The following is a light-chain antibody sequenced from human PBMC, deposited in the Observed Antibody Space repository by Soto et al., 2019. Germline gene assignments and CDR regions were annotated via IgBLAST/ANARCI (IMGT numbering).Light chain of an antibody. CDR3: QQRSNWARIT. J-gene: IGKJ5*01. CDR2: DAS. CDR1: QSVSSY. V-gene: IGKV3-11*01. Sequence: EIVLTQSPATLSLSPGERATLSCRASQSVSSYLAWYQQKPGQAPRLLIYDASNRATGIPARFSGSGSGTDFTLTNSSLEPEDFAVYYCQQRSNWARITFGQGTRLEIK.